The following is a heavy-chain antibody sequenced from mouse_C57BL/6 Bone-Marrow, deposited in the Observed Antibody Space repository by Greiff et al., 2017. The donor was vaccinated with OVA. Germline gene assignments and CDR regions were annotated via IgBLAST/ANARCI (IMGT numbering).Heavy chain of an antibody. CDR2: IYPGDGDT. Sequence: VQLQQPGAELVKPGASVKMSCKASGYAFSSSWMNWVKQRPGKGLEWIGRIYPGDGDTNYNGKFKGKATLTADKSSSTAYMQLSSLTSEDSAVYFCARSLHYYGSSYRYFDYWGQGTTLTVSS. CDR1: GYAFSSSW. CDR3: ARSLHYYGSSYRYFDY. J-gene: IGHJ2*01. D-gene: IGHD1-1*01. V-gene: IGHV1-82*01.